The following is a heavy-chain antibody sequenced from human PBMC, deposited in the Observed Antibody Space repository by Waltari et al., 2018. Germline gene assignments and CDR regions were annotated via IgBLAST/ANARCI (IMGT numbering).Heavy chain of an antibody. V-gene: IGHV3-73*01. D-gene: IGHD5-12*01. J-gene: IGHJ3*02. CDR3: TRSVALDAFDI. CDR1: GFTFSGSA. CDR2: IRSKANSYAT. Sequence: EVQLVESGGGLFQHGGSLKLSCAASGFTFSGSAMHWVRQASGKGLEWVGRIRSKANSYATAYAASVKGRFTISRDDSKNTAYLQMNSLKTEDTAVYYCTRSVALDAFDIWGQGTMVTVSS.